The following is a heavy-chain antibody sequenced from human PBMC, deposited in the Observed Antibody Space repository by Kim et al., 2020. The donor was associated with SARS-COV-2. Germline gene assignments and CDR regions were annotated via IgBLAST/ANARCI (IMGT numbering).Heavy chain of an antibody. V-gene: IGHV3-30*18. Sequence: GGSLRLSCAASGFTFSSYGMHWVRQAPGKGLEWVAVISYDGSNKYYADSVKGRFTISRDNSKNTLYLQMNSLRAEDTAVYYCAKDRDSSSSFWFDPWGQG. CDR3: AKDRDSSSSFWFDP. D-gene: IGHD6-6*01. CDR1: GFTFSSYG. J-gene: IGHJ5*02. CDR2: ISYDGSNK.